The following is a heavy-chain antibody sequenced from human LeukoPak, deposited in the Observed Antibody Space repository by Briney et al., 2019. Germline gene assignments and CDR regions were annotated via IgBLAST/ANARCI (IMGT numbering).Heavy chain of an antibody. V-gene: IGHV3-30*02. CDR3: SPAIIGY. Sequence: GGSLRLSCAASGFIFSSYGMHWVRQAPGKGLEWVAFIRYDGNKKYYADSVKGRFTISRDNSKNALYLQMNSLRAEDTAVYYSSPAIIGYWGQGTLVTVSS. J-gene: IGHJ4*02. D-gene: IGHD2-21*02. CDR2: IRYDGNKK. CDR1: GFIFSSYG.